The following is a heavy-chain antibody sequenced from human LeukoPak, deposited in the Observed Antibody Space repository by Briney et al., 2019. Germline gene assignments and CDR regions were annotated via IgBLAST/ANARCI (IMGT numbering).Heavy chain of an antibody. D-gene: IGHD6-19*01. CDR3: ARATLTSGYSSGWYGDAFDI. V-gene: IGHV4-30-4*08. CDR2: TYYSGST. CDR1: GGSISSGDYY. Sequence: SETLSLTCTVSGGSISSGDYYWSWIRQPPGKGLEWIGYTYYSGSTYYNPSLKSRVTISVYTSKNQFSLKLSSVTAADTAVYYCARATLTSGYSSGWYGDAFDIWGQGTMVTVSS. J-gene: IGHJ3*02.